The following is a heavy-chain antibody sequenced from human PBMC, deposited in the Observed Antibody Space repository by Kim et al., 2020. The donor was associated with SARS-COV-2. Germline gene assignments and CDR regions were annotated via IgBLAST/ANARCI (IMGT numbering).Heavy chain of an antibody. CDR3: AKDEYCTNGVCSYYYYGMDV. Sequence: GGSLRLSCAASGFTFSSYAMSWVRQAPGKGLEWVSAISGSGGSAYYADAVKGRFTISRDNSKNTLYLQMNSLRAEDKAVYYCAKDEYCTNGVCSYYYYGMDVWGQGTTVTVSS. CDR2: ISGSGGSA. J-gene: IGHJ6*02. D-gene: IGHD2-8*01. V-gene: IGHV3-23*01. CDR1: GFTFSSYA.